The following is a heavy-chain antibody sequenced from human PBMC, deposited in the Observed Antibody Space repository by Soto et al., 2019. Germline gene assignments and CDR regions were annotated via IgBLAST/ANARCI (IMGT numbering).Heavy chain of an antibody. CDR1: GFSVSYNS. CDR2: IYSGGSA. V-gene: IGHV3-53*01. D-gene: IGHD3-9*01. CDR3: ARDAVYSDILTGSPRGHRMDV. J-gene: IGHJ6*02. Sequence: PGGSLRLSCEVTGFSVSYNSMTWVRQAPGEGLEWGSVIYSGGSAYYADSVKGRFTISRDASKKMVYLQMNSLRPEDTAVYYCARDAVYSDILTGSPRGHRMDVWGQGTTVTVS.